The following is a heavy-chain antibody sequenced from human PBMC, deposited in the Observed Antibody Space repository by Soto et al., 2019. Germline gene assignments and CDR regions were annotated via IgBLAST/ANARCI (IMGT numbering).Heavy chain of an antibody. D-gene: IGHD6-19*01. Sequence: SETLSLTCTVSDGSISGNFLTWIRQPAGKGLEWIGRISSNGNTDYNPSLKSRVTMSIDTSKNHFSLDLISVTASDTAIYYCAREVWVAGLLYYFDFWGQGTLVTVS. CDR2: ISSNGNT. CDR3: AREVWVAGLLYYFDF. J-gene: IGHJ4*02. CDR1: DGSISGNF. V-gene: IGHV4-4*07.